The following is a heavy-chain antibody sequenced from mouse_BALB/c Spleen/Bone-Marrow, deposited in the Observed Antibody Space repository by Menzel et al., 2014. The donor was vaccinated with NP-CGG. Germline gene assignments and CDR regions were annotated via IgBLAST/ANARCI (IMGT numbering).Heavy chain of an antibody. CDR2: ISSGSGTI. D-gene: IGHD2-1*01. CDR3: ARGGNFAWFAY. J-gene: IGHJ3*01. V-gene: IGHV5-17*02. Sequence: DVMLVESGGGLVQPGGSRKLSCAASGFTFXSFGMHWVRQAPEKGLEWVAYISSGSGTIYYADTVKGRFTISRDNPKNTLFLQMTSLRSEDTAMYYCARGGNFAWFAYWGQGTLVTVSA. CDR1: GFTFXSFG.